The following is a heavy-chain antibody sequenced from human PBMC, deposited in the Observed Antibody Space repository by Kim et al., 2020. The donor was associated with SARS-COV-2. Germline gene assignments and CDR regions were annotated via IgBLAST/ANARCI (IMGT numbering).Heavy chain of an antibody. CDR3: AKGASTYYDILGRGAFDI. CDR2: ISGSGGST. D-gene: IGHD3-9*01. Sequence: GGSLRLSCAASGFTFSSYAMSWVRQAPGKGLEWVSAISGSGGSTYYADSVKGRFTISRDNSKNTLYLQMNSLRAEDTAVYYCAKGASTYYDILGRGAFDIWGQGTMVTVSS. CDR1: GFTFSSYA. V-gene: IGHV3-23*01. J-gene: IGHJ3*02.